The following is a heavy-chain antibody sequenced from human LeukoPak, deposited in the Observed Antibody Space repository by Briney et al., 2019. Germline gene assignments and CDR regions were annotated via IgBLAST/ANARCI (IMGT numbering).Heavy chain of an antibody. D-gene: IGHD2-2*01. CDR3: ARGAVVVPAAMGTSNWFDP. CDR2: IYYSGST. V-gene: IGHV4-59*01. J-gene: IGHJ5*02. Sequence: SETLSLTCTVSGGPISSYYWSWIRQPPGKGLEWIGYIYYSGSTNYNPSLKSRVTISVDTSKNQFSLKLSSVTAADTAVYYCARGAVVVPAAMGTSNWFDPWGQGTLVTVSS. CDR1: GGPISSYY.